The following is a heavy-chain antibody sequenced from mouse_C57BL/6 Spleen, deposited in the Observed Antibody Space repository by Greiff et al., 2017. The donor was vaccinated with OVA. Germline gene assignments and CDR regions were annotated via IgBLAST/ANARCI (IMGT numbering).Heavy chain of an antibody. CDR1: GYTFTSYW. CDR2: IDPSDSES. J-gene: IGHJ2*01. V-gene: IGHV1-52*01. Sequence: QVQLQQPGAELVRPGSSVKLSCKASGYTFTSYWMHWVKQRPIQGLEWIGNIDPSDSESPSNQKFKDKATLTVDKSSSTVYLQLSNLTSEDSAVYYCARRNFDFWGKGTTLTVSS. CDR3: ARRNFDF.